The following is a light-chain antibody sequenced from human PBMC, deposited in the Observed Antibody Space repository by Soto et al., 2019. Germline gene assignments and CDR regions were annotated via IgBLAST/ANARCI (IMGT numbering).Light chain of an antibody. Sequence: IQMTQSTSSLSASVGDRAAITCRASQGIRNDLAWYQQKPGKAPKRLIYDASKLQNGVPSRFSGSGSGTEFTLTISSLQPEDIATYYCLQHGSYPRPFGQGTKV. J-gene: IGKJ1*01. CDR1: QGIRND. CDR3: LQHGSYPRP. CDR2: DAS. V-gene: IGKV1-17*01.